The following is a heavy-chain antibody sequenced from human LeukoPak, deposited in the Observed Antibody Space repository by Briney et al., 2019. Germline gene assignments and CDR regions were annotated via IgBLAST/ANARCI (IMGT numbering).Heavy chain of an antibody. J-gene: IGHJ6*03. CDR3: AREVAYYYYYMDV. Sequence: GASLKSSGKASGYTLPSYGISWLRQAPGQGLKWMGWISAYNGNTNYAQKLQGRVTMTTDTSTSTAYMELRSLRSDDTAVYYCAREVAYYYYYMDVWGKGTTVTVSS. V-gene: IGHV1-18*01. CDR2: ISAYNGNT. D-gene: IGHD2-15*01. CDR1: GYTLPSYG.